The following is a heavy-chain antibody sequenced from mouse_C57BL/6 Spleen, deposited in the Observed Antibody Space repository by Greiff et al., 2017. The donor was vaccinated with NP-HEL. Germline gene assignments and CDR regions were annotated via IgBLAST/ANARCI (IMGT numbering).Heavy chain of an antibody. CDR1: GYSITSGYY. Sequence: EVKLQESGPGLVKPSQSLSLTCSVTGYSITSGYYWNWIRQFPGNKLEWMGYISYDGSNNYNPSLKNRISITRDTSKNQFFLKLNSVTTEDTATYYCAREGYYYGSSYGYYAMDYWGQGTSVTVSS. V-gene: IGHV3-6*01. J-gene: IGHJ4*01. CDR2: ISYDGSN. D-gene: IGHD1-1*01. CDR3: AREGYYYGSSYGYYAMDY.